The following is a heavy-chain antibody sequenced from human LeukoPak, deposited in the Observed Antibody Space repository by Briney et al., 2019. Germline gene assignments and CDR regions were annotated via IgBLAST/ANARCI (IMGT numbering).Heavy chain of an antibody. CDR2: IYYSGST. CDR1: GGSISSYY. V-gene: IGHV4-59*01. J-gene: IGHJ6*03. Sequence: PSETLSLTCTVSGGSISSYYWSWIRQPPGKGLEWIGYIYYSGSTNYNPSLKSRVTISVDTSKNQFSLKLSSVTAADTAVYYCARAGARPYYYYYMDVWGKGTTVTVSS. CDR3: ARAGARPYYYYYMDV. D-gene: IGHD6-6*01.